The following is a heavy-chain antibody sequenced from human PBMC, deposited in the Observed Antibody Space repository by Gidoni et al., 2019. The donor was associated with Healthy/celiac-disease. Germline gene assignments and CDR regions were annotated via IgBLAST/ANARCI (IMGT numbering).Heavy chain of an antibody. V-gene: IGHV3-9*02. D-gene: IGHD4-4*01. CDR2: ISWNSGSI. J-gene: IGHJ6*02. CDR3: AKEVRGYSNYVNNYYGMDV. CDR1: GFTSDAYA. Sequence: EVQLVESGGGLVQLGRSLRLSCASSGFTSDAYAMPWVRQAPGKGLEWVSGISWNSGSIGYADSVKGRFTISRDNAKNSLYLQMNSLRAEDTALYYCAKEVRGYSNYVNNYYGMDVWGQGTTVTVSS.